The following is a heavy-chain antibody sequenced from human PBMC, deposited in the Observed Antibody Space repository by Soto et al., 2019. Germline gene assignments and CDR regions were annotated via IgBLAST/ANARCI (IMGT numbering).Heavy chain of an antibody. CDR2: IWYDGSSK. CDR1: GFTFSSYG. Sequence: QVQLVESGGGVVQPGRSLRLSCAASGFTFSSYGMHWVRQAPGKGLEWVAVIWYDGSSKYYADSVKGRFTISRDNSKNTLYLQMNSLRAADTAVYYCARGRYYGDCWGQGTLVTVSS. D-gene: IGHD3-10*01. J-gene: IGHJ4*02. CDR3: ARGRYYGDC. V-gene: IGHV3-33*01.